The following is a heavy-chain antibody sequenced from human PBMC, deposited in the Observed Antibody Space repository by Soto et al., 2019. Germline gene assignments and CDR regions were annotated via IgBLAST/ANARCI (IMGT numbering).Heavy chain of an antibody. J-gene: IGHJ6*02. CDR2: IIPIFGTA. V-gene: IGHV1-69*13. D-gene: IGHD3-9*01. CDR3: AKGSDGGRYFSINYYYGMDV. Sequence: GASVKVSCKASGGTFSSYAISWVRQAPGQGLEWMGGIIPIFGTANYAQKFQGRVTITADESTSTAYMELSSLRSEDTAVYYCAKGSDGGRYFSINYYYGMDVWGQGTTVTVSS. CDR1: GGTFSSYA.